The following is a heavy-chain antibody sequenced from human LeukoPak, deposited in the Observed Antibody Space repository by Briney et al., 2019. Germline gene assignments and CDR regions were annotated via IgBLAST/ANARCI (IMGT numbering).Heavy chain of an antibody. CDR1: GFTFRSYA. D-gene: IGHD6-25*01. CDR2: IGGSGDRT. CDR3: ATSASSDWDWFDP. V-gene: IGHV3-23*01. J-gene: IGHJ5*02. Sequence: GGSLRLSCAASGFTFRSYAMIWLREAPGKWVEGVSTIGGSGDRTHYADSVKGRFAISRDNSKNTISMQINSLTAEDTAVYYCATSASSDWDWFDPWGQGTLVTVSS.